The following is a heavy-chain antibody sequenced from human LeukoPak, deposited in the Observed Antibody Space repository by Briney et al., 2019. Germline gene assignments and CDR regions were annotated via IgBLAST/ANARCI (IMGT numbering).Heavy chain of an antibody. V-gene: IGHV3-53*01. CDR3: ARRKEGYFDFDY. CDR1: GFTVSSTY. Sequence: GGSLRLSCAASGFTVSSTYMSWVRQAPGKGLEWVSVIYSGGSTYYADSVMGRFTISRDNSKNTLYLQMNSLRAEDTAVYYCARRKEGYFDFDYWGQGTLVTVSS. D-gene: IGHD3-9*01. J-gene: IGHJ4*02. CDR2: IYSGGST.